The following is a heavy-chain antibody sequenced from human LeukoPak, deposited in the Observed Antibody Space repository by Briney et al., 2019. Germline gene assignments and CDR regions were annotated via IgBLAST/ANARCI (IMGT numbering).Heavy chain of an antibody. V-gene: IGHV4-34*01. CDR2: INHSGST. Sequence: PSETLSLTCAVYGGSFSGYYWSWIRQPPGKGLEWIGEINHSGSTNYNPSLKSRVTISVDTSKNQFSLKLSSVTAADTAVYYCARERGPYTYYYGSGSYLPGLGYYFDYWGQGTLVTVSS. D-gene: IGHD3-10*01. CDR3: ARERGPYTYYYGSGSYLPGLGYYFDY. CDR1: GGSFSGYY. J-gene: IGHJ4*02.